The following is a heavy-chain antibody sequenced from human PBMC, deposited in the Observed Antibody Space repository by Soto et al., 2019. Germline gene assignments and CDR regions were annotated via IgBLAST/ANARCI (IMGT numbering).Heavy chain of an antibody. CDR3: AKTRSGSYSGMDV. V-gene: IGHV3-23*01. CDR1: GFTFSSYA. D-gene: IGHD1-26*01. CDR2: ISGSGGST. Sequence: GGSLRLSCAASGFTFSSYAMSWVRQAPGKGLEWVSAISGSGGSTYYADSVKGRLTISRDNSKNTLYLQMNSLRAEDTAVYYCAKTRSGSYSGMDVWGQGTTVTVSS. J-gene: IGHJ6*02.